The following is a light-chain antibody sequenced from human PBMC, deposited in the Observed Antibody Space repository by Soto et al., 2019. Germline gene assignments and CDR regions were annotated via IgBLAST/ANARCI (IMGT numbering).Light chain of an antibody. J-gene: IGKJ4*01. CDR3: QQFSSYPLT. Sequence: VMPPSPATLSVSPGEAVTLSCRASQGNTTNFAWYQQHPGQAPRLLNYGASTWASGIPNRFSGGGSGTDFTLTISRLETEDIALYYCQQFSSYPLTFGGGTKVDI. CDR2: GAS. V-gene: IGKV3D-15*01. CDR1: QGNTTN.